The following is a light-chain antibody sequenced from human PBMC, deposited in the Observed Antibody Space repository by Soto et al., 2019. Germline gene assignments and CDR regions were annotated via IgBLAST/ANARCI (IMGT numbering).Light chain of an antibody. Sequence: DIPMTQSPSSLSASVGDRVTITCRASQSISSYLNWYQQKPGKAPKLLIYAASSLQSGVPSRFSGSGSGTDFTLTISSLQPEDFATYYCQQSYSTPIGFGQGTRLEIK. CDR1: QSISSY. CDR2: AAS. J-gene: IGKJ5*01. V-gene: IGKV1-39*01. CDR3: QQSYSTPIG.